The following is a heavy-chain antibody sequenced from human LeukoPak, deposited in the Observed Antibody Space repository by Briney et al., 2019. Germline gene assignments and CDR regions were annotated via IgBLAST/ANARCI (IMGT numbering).Heavy chain of an antibody. CDR3: ARVEDYYDSSGYYYQYFQH. CDR1: GFTVSSNY. J-gene: IGHJ1*01. D-gene: IGHD3-22*01. CDR2: IYSGGST. Sequence: GGSLRLSCAASGFTVSSNYMSWVRQAPGKGLEWVSVIYSGGSTYYADSVQGRFTISRDNYKNTLYLQMHSLRAEDTAVYYCARVEDYYDSSGYYYQYFQHWGQGTLVTVSS. V-gene: IGHV3-66*01.